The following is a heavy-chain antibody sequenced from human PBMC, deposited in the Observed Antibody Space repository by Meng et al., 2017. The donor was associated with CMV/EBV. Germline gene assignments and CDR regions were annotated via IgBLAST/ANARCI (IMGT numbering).Heavy chain of an antibody. CDR1: FSGYY. CDR2: INHSGST. CDR3: ARGEIVVVPAAIRFNWYFDL. D-gene: IGHD2-2*02. J-gene: IGHJ2*01. V-gene: IGHV4-34*01. Sequence: FSGYYWGGSRQPQGKGLEWNGEINHSGSTNYNPSLKSRVTISVDTSKNKFSLKLSSVTAADTAVYYCARGEIVVVPAAIRFNWYFDLWGRGTLVTVSS.